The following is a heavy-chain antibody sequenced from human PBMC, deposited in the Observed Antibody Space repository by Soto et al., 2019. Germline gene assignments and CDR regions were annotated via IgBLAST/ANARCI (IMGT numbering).Heavy chain of an antibody. CDR3: ARSEATEVTPFDY. J-gene: IGHJ4*02. Sequence: QVQLVESGGGVVQPGRSLRLSCAASGFTFSSYALHWVRQAPGKGLEWVAVISYDGSNKHYADSVKGRFTISRDNSKNTLYLQMNSLRAEDTAVYYCARSEATEVTPFDYWGQGTLVTVSS. V-gene: IGHV3-30-3*01. CDR2: ISYDGSNK. D-gene: IGHD5-12*01. CDR1: GFTFSSYA.